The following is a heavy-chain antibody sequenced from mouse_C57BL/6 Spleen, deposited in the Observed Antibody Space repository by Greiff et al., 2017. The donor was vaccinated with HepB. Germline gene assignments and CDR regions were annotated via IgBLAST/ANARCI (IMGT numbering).Heavy chain of an antibody. CDR2: IYPGSGNT. D-gene: IGHD1-1*01. CDR3: ARSHYYGSSFYWYFDV. CDR1: GYTFTDYY. J-gene: IGHJ1*03. Sequence: QVQLKESGPELVKPGASVKISCKASGYTFTDYYINWVKQRPGQGLEWIGWIYPGSGNTKYNEKFKGKATLTVDTSSSTAYMQLSSLTSEDSAVYFCARSHYYGSSFYWYFDVWATGTTVTVSS. V-gene: IGHV1-84*01.